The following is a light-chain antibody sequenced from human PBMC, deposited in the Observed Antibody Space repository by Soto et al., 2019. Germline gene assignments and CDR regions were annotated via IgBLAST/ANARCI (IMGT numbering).Light chain of an antibody. J-gene: IGKJ1*01. CDR1: QTISNW. CDR3: QHYNNYPRT. V-gene: IGKV1-5*03. CDR2: QAS. Sequence: DIQMTQSPSTLSASVGDRVTITCRASQTISNWLAWYRQKPGKAPKLLIDQASTLQTGVPSRFSGSGSGTEFTLTITSLQADDFATYYCQHYNNYPRTFGLGTKVEIK.